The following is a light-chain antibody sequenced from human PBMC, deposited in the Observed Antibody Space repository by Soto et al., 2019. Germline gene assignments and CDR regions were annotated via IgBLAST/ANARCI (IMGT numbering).Light chain of an antibody. V-gene: IGLV2-14*01. Sequence: QSALTQPASVSGSPGQSITISCTGTSSDVGGYNYVSWYQQHPGKAPKLMIYDVSNRPSGVSNRFSGSKSGNTASLTISGXXAEDXADYYCSSXXXXXXXVFGXGT. CDR3: SSXXXXXXXV. J-gene: IGLJ2*01. CDR1: SSDVGGYNY. CDR2: DVS.